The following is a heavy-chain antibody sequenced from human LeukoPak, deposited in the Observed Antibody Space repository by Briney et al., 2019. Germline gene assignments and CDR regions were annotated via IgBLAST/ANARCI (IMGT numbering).Heavy chain of an antibody. CDR3: ATHHGFAAAANPGDY. V-gene: IGHV3-23*01. J-gene: IGHJ4*02. Sequence: GGSLRLSCAASGFTFSSYAMSWVRQAPGKGLEWVLAISGSGGSTYYADSVEGRFTISSDNSKNTVYLQMNSPRAEASAVFCCATHHGFAAAANPGDYWGQGTLVTVSS. CDR1: GFTFSSYA. D-gene: IGHD6-13*01. CDR2: ISGSGGST.